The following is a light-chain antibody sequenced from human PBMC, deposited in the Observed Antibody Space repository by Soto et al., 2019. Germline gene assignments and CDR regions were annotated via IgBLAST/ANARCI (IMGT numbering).Light chain of an antibody. CDR2: AES. V-gene: IGKV1-9*01. Sequence: DIPLTQSPSFLSASVGDRVTITCRASQVIAGSLAWYQQKPGNPPKLLIYAESTLQSGVPSRFSGSGSGTRGTLTISSLQPEDFATYYCQQVKSYPRTFGGGTKVDI. J-gene: IGKJ4*01. CDR3: QQVKSYPRT. CDR1: QVIAGS.